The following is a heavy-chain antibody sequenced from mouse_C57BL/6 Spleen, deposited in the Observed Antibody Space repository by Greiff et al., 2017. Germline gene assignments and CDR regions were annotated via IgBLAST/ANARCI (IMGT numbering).Heavy chain of an antibody. V-gene: IGHV5-6*02. CDR3: ARGGFYYGSSGYYFDD. CDR1: GFTFSSYG. CDR2: ISSGGSYT. J-gene: IGHJ2*01. Sequence: EVKLVESGGDLVKPGGSLKLSCAASGFTFSSYGMSWVRQTPDKRLEWVATISSGGSYTYYPDSVKGRFTISRDNAKNTLYLQMSSLKSEDTAMYYCARGGFYYGSSGYYFDDWGQGTTLTVSS. D-gene: IGHD1-1*01.